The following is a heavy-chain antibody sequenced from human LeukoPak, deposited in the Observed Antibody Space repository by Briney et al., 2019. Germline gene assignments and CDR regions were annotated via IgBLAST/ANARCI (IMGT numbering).Heavy chain of an antibody. D-gene: IGHD6-19*01. CDR2: ISWNSGSI. J-gene: IGHJ4*02. V-gene: IGHV3-9*01. CDR3: TKSKRSGYSSGCYDY. Sequence: GGSLRLSCAGSGFIFNNYAMHWVRQPPGKGLEWVSGISWNSGSIGYADSVKGRFTISRDNAKNSLYLQMNSLRAEDTALYYCTKSKRSGYSSGCYDYWGQGTLVTVSS. CDR1: GFIFNNYA.